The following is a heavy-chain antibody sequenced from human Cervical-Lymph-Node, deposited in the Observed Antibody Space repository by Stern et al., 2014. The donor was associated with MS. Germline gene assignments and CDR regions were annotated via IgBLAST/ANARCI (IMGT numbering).Heavy chain of an antibody. CDR1: GFNFNNVW. Sequence: EVQLVESGGGLVKPGESLRLSCAASGFNFNNVWMSWVRQAPGKGLEWVGRIKSNADGGTAYYVAPVKGRFTISRDDSRNTVSLQMNSLKTEDTAVYYCTTGTTGPRNYWGQGTLVTVSS. D-gene: IGHD1-7*01. V-gene: IGHV3-15*01. CDR2: IKSNADGGTA. CDR3: TTGTTGPRNY. J-gene: IGHJ4*02.